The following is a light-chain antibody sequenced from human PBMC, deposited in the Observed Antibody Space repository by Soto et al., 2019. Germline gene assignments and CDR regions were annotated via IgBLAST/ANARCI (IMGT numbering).Light chain of an antibody. CDR2: AAS. CDR1: QSIRSY. CDR3: PQSYSTTWT. V-gene: IGKV1-39*01. Sequence: DIQMTQSPSSLSASVLDRVTITCQESQSIRSYLNWYQQKXGKAPKXXIYAASSLQSGVPSRFSGSGAGPDCTRTISSLQPEDVETDYCPQSYSTTWTFGQGTKVDIK. J-gene: IGKJ1*01.